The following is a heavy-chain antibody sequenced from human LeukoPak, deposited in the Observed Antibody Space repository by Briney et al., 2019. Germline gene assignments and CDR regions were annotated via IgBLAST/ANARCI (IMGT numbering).Heavy chain of an antibody. CDR1: GXSFTSYC. CDR2: IYPGDSDT. D-gene: IGHD5-18*01. CDR3: ARLSRYSYGFKDY. Sequence: GESLKISFKGSGXSFTSYCIGWVRQMPGKGLEWMWIIYPGDSDTRYSPSFQGQVTISADKSISTAYLQWRSLKASDTAMYYCARLSRYSYGFKDYWGQGTLVTVSS. J-gene: IGHJ4*02. V-gene: IGHV5-51*01.